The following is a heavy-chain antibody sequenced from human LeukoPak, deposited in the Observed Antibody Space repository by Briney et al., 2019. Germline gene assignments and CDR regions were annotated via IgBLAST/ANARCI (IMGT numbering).Heavy chain of an antibody. Sequence: GGSLRLSCAASGFTFSSYWMSWVRQAPGKGLEWVANIKQDGSEKYYVDSVKGRFTISRDNAKNSLYLQMNSLRAEDTAVYYCAREDPYCSSTSCCGMDVWGQGTTVTVSS. CDR1: GFTFSSYW. J-gene: IGHJ6*02. V-gene: IGHV3-7*03. CDR2: IKQDGSEK. D-gene: IGHD2-2*01. CDR3: AREDPYCSSTSCCGMDV.